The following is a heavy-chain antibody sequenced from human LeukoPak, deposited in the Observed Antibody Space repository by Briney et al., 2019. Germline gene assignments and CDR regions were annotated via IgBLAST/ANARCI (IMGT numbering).Heavy chain of an antibody. D-gene: IGHD4/OR15-4a*01. J-gene: IGHJ4*02. CDR3: ARDLRDYGVDY. CDR2: IYYSGTT. Sequence: PSETLSLTCTVSGDSISSNPYYWAWIRQPPGKGLEWIASIYYSGTTFYNPSLKSRVTISVDTSKNQFSLKLSSVTAADTAVYYCARDLRDYGVDYWGQGTLVTVSS. CDR1: GDSISSNPYY. V-gene: IGHV4-39*07.